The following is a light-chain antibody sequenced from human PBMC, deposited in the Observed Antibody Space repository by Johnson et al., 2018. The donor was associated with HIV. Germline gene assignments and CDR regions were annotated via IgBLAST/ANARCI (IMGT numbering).Light chain of an antibody. V-gene: IGLV1-51*01. J-gene: IGLJ1*01. CDR1: SSNIGNNY. CDR2: DNN. Sequence: QLVLTQPPSVSAAPGQKVTISCSGSSSNIGNNYVSWYQQPPGTAPKLLIYDNNKRPSGIPDRFSGSKSGTSATLGITGLQTGDEADYYCGTWDSSLSADVFVTGTKVTVL. CDR3: GTWDSSLSADV.